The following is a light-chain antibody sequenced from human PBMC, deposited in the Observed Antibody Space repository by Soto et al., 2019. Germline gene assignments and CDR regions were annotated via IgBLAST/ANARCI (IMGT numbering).Light chain of an antibody. V-gene: IGKV1-5*03. CDR3: QQYNSYSLT. J-gene: IGKJ2*01. CDR1: QSISSR. CDR2: KAS. Sequence: DIQMTQSPSTLSASVGDRVTITCRASQSISSRLAWYQQKPEKAPKLLIYKASSLESGVPSRFSGSESGTEFTLTSSSLQPDDFATYYCQQYNSYSLTFGQGTKLEIK.